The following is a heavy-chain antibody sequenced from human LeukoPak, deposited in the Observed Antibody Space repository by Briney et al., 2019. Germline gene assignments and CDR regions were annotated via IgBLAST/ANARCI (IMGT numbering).Heavy chain of an antibody. D-gene: IGHD3-10*01. CDR2: INGDESST. CDR1: GFTFSSYY. Sequence: GGSLRLSCAASGFTFSSYYMHWVRQVPGKGLVWVSRINGDESSTTYADSVKGRFTISRDNAKNTLYLQMNTLRAEDTAVYYCARDSLYYGSGRPDYWGQGTLVTVSS. J-gene: IGHJ4*02. V-gene: IGHV3-74*01. CDR3: ARDSLYYGSGRPDY.